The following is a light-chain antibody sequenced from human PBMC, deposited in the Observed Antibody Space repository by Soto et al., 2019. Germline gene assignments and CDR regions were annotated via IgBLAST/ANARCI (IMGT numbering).Light chain of an antibody. J-gene: IGLJ1*01. CDR3: CSYASSTTYV. Sequence: QSVLTQPASVSGSPGQSITISFTGTSSDVGSYNLVSWYQQHPGKAPKLMIYEGTKRPSGVSDRFSGSRSGNTASLTISGLQAEDEADYYCCSYASSTTYVFGTGTKVTVL. V-gene: IGLV2-23*01. CDR2: EGT. CDR1: SSDVGSYNL.